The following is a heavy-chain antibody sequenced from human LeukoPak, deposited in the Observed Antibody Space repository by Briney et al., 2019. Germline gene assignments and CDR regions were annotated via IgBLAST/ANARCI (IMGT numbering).Heavy chain of an antibody. Sequence: GGSLRISCAASGFTFSSYWMTCVRQAPGKGLEWVATIKQDGSEKYYVDSVKGRFTISRDNAKNSLYLQMNSLRAEDTAVYYCARGHWFGELSSGYWGQGTLVTVSS. CDR2: IKQDGSEK. CDR3: ARGHWFGELSSGY. CDR1: GFTFSSYW. V-gene: IGHV3-7*01. J-gene: IGHJ4*02. D-gene: IGHD3-10*01.